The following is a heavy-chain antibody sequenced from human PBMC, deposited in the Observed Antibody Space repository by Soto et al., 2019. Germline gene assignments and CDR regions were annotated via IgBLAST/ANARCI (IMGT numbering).Heavy chain of an antibody. Sequence: GGSLRLSCAASGFTFSSYAMHWVRQAPGKGLEWVAVISYDGSNKYYADSVKGRFTISRDNSKNTLYLQMNSLRAEDTAVYYCAREGVSLGATTTQYFQHWGQGTLVTVSS. CDR1: GFTFSSYA. J-gene: IGHJ1*01. CDR2: ISYDGSNK. V-gene: IGHV3-30-3*01. D-gene: IGHD1-26*01. CDR3: AREGVSLGATTTQYFQH.